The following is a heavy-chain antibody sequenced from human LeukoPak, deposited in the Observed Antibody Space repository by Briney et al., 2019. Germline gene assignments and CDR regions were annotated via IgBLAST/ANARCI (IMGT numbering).Heavy chain of an antibody. D-gene: IGHD2-8*01. CDR2: ISGSGGST. Sequence: GGSLRLSCSASGFTFSSYAMSWVRQAPGKGLEWVSGISGSGGSTHYADYVKGRFTISRDNSKNTLYLQMNSLRAEDTAVYYCAKGGSGYCSNGICSPRVVAAMDYWGQGTLVTVSS. CDR1: GFTFSSYA. V-gene: IGHV3-23*01. CDR3: AKGGSGYCSNGICSPRVVAAMDY. J-gene: IGHJ4*02.